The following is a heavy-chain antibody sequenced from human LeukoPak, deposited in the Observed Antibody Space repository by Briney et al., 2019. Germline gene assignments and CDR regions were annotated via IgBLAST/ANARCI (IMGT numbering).Heavy chain of an antibody. J-gene: IGHJ3*02. CDR1: GFTFSSYG. D-gene: IGHD4-23*01. CDR2: IWYDGSNK. CDR3: ARGGNSAPDAFDI. V-gene: IGHV3-33*01. Sequence: PGRSLRLSCAASGFTFSSYGMHWVRQAPGKGLEWVAVIWYDGSNKYYADSVKGRFTISRDNSKNTLYLQMNSLRAEDTAVYYCARGGNSAPDAFDIWGQGTMVTVSS.